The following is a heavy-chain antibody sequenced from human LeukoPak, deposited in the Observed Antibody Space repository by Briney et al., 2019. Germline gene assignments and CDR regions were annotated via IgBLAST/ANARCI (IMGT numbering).Heavy chain of an antibody. Sequence: PGGSLRLSCAASGFTFSNYAMHWVRQAPGKGLEWVAVISDDGSNKYYADSVKGRFTISRDNSKNTFYVQMNSLRPEDTAVYYCARDFRIVGPSSGHYYRMDVWGQGTTVTVSS. CDR3: ARDFRIVGPSSGHYYRMDV. CDR1: GFTFSNYA. D-gene: IGHD1-26*01. CDR2: ISDDGSNK. J-gene: IGHJ6*02. V-gene: IGHV3-30-3*01.